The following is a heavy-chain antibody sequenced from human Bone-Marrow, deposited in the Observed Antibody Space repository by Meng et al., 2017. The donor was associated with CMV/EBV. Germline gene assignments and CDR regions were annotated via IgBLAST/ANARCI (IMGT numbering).Heavy chain of an antibody. CDR2: IYSGGST. CDR1: GFTFSSFW. V-gene: IGHV3-23*03. Sequence: GGSLRLSCAASGFTFSSFWMSWVRQAPGKGLEWVSVIYSGGSTYYADSVKGRFTISRDNSKNTLYLQMNSLRAEDTAVYYCAKGEGIAARRSYYFDYWGQGTLVTVSS. CDR3: AKGEGIAARRSYYFDY. J-gene: IGHJ4*02. D-gene: IGHD6-6*01.